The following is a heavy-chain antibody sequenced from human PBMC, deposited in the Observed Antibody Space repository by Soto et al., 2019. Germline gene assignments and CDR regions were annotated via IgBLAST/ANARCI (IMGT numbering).Heavy chain of an antibody. D-gene: IGHD3-3*01. J-gene: IGHJ6*02. Sequence: SETLSLTCAVYGGSFSGYYWSWIRQPPGKGLEWIGEINHSGSTNYNPSLKSRVTISVDTSKNQFSLKLSSVTAADTAVYYCARYRMITIFGVVIIHPYYYYYGMDVWGQGTTVTVSS. CDR1: GGSFSGYY. CDR3: ARYRMITIFGVVIIHPYYYYYGMDV. V-gene: IGHV4-34*01. CDR2: INHSGST.